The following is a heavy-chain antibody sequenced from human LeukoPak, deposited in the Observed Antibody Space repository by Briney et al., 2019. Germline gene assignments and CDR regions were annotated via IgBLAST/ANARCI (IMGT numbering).Heavy chain of an antibody. V-gene: IGHV3-64*03. CDR3: VRGQEVIYTPTFDY. J-gene: IGHJ4*02. CDR1: GFTFSRNA. Sequence: PGGSLRLSCSASGFTFSRNAMHWVRQAPGKGLEYVSSIGTNGISTYYADSVQDRFTISRDKNTLYLQMSSLRPEDTAVYYCVRGQEVIYTPTFDYWGQGTLVTVSS. CDR2: IGTNGIST. D-gene: IGHD3-16*01.